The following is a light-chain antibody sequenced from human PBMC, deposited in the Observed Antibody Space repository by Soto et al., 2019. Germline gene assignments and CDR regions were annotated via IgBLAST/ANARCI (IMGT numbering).Light chain of an antibody. J-gene: IGKJ5*01. CDR2: DTS. CDR3: QQHGSSPT. Sequence: EIVLTQSPATLSLSPGERATLSCGASQSINSNYLAWYQQKPGLAPRLVIYDTSRRAPGIPDRLTGSGSGTDFTLTIRRLEPEDSAIYSCQQHGSSPTFGQGTRLEIK. V-gene: IGKV3D-20*01. CDR1: QSINSNY.